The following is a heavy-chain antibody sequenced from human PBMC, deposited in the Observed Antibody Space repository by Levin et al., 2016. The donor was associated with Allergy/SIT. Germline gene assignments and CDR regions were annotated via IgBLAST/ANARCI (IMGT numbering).Heavy chain of an antibody. V-gene: IGHV3-66*01. Sequence: GGSLRLSCEASGFTVSNNYMRWVRQAPGKGLEWVSLIFSGGQTYYADSVKGRFTISRDNSKNTLYLQLNSLRAEDTAVYYCARVGESGVMTGSPFNYWGQGTLVTVSS. J-gene: IGHJ4*02. CDR1: GFTVSNNY. CDR3: ARVGESGVMTGSPFNY. D-gene: IGHD3-9*01. CDR2: IFSGGQT.